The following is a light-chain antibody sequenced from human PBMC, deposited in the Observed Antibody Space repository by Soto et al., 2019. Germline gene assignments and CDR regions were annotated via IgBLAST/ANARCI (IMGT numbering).Light chain of an antibody. V-gene: IGKV1-27*01. CDR1: QGISNF. CDR2: AAS. Sequence: DIQMTQSPSSLSASVGDRVAITCRASQGISNFLAWYQQKPGQVPKLLIYAASTLQSGVPSRFSGSGSGTDFALTISSLQPEDVATYYCQKYNSVPYTFGQGTKLEIK. CDR3: QKYNSVPYT. J-gene: IGKJ2*01.